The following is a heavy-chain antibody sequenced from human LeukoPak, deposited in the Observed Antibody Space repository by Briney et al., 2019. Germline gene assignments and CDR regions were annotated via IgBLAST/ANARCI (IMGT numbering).Heavy chain of an antibody. CDR3: TTDNLLSGGSGDDIFDV. D-gene: IGHD2-15*01. CDR2: ISGSGGST. J-gene: IGHJ3*01. Sequence: GGSLRLSCAASGFTFSSYGMSWVRQAPGKGLEWVSAISGSGGSTYYADSVKGRFTISRDNSKNTLYLQMNSLKTEDTAVYYCTTDNLLSGGSGDDIFDVWGQGTVVTVSS. V-gene: IGHV3-23*01. CDR1: GFTFSSYG.